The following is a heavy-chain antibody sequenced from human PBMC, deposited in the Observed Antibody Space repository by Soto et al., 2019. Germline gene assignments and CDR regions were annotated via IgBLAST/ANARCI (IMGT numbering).Heavy chain of an antibody. V-gene: IGHV3-74*01. J-gene: IGHJ5*02. CDR3: ARSDWFDP. Sequence: GGSLRLSCAASGFTFSTYWMHWVRQAPGKGLVWVSRIKSDGSSTTYADSVKGRFTISRDNAKNTLYLQMNSLRVEDAAVYYCARSDWFDPWGQGTLVTVSS. CDR2: IKSDGSST. CDR1: GFTFSTYW.